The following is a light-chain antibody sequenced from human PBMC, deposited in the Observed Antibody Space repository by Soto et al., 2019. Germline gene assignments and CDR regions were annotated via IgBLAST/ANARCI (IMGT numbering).Light chain of an antibody. V-gene: IGKV1-5*01. CDR3: QQYDSPPPT. Sequence: DIQMTQSPPTLSASVGDRVTITCRASQSVDNWLAWYQQKPGKAPELLFYDAFSLKSGVSSRFSGSRSGTEFALTISSLQPDDSATYYCQQYDSPPPTFGQGTKV. CDR1: QSVDNW. CDR2: DAF. J-gene: IGKJ1*01.